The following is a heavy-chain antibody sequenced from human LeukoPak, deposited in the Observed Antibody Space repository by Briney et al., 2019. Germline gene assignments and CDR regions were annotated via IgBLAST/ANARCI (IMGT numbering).Heavy chain of an antibody. CDR1: GFTFSSYA. CDR2: ISGSGGST. CDR3: AKGSSDYTHLDY. D-gene: IGHD6-19*01. Sequence: GGSLRLSCAASGFTFSSYAMSWVRQAPGKGLEWVSAISGSGGSTYYADSVKGRFTISRDNSKNTLYLQMNSLSAEDTAVYYCAKGSSDYTHLDYWGQGTLVTVSS. V-gene: IGHV3-23*01. J-gene: IGHJ4*02.